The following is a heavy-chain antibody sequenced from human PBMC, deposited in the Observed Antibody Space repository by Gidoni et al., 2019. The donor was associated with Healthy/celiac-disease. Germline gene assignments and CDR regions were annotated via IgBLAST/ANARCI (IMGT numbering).Heavy chain of an antibody. CDR2: VRSKAYSGTT. CDR1: GFSFGDYA. V-gene: IGHV3-49*03. D-gene: IGHD5-12*01. J-gene: IGHJ4*02. CDR3: TRVVIATRFQADY. Sequence: EVRLVESGGCVVRLGRSLRSLRTACGFSFGDYAMSWFRQVPGKGLEWVGFVRSKAYSGTTEYSASVKGRFTISRDDSKSISYLQMNSLKTEDTAVYYCTRVVIATRFQADYWGQGTLVTVSS.